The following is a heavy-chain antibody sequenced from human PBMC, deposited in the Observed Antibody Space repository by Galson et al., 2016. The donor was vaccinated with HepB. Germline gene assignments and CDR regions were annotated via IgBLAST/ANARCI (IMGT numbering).Heavy chain of an antibody. D-gene: IGHD3-9*01. CDR2: IWYDGSNK. CDR1: GFTFRSYG. Sequence: LRLSCAASGFTFRSYGMHWVRQAPGKGLEWVAVIWYDGSNKYYGDSVKGRFTISRDNSKNTLYLQKNSLGPEDTAVYYCAAYDTGHFDYWGQGTVVTVSS. J-gene: IGHJ4*02. V-gene: IGHV3-33*01. CDR3: AAYDTGHFDY.